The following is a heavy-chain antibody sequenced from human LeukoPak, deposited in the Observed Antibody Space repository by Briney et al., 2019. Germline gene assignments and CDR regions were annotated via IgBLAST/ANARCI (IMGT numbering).Heavy chain of an antibody. CDR2: ISYDGTNE. D-gene: IGHD2-2*01. V-gene: IGHV3-30*18. CDR1: GFTFNNYG. J-gene: IGHJ4*02. Sequence: GGSLRLSCAASGFTFNNYGMHWVRQAPGKGLEWVAIISYDGTNEYYADFVKGRFTISRDNSKNTLYLQMNSLRAEDAATYYCAKAYCSSSSCYPTYWGQGTLVTVSS. CDR3: AKAYCSSSSCYPTY.